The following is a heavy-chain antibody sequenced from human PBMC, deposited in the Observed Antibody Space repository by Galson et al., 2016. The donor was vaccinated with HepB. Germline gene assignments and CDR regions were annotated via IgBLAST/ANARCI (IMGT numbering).Heavy chain of an antibody. Sequence: SVKVSCKASGYTFIDYYMHWVRQTPGQGLEWMGWINPRTGGTNYAQKFQGRVTMTRDTSVGTAYMDLSNLQSDDTAVYRCSRGFSSSHLPHFDLWGQGSLVTVSS. CDR3: SRGFSSSHLPHFDL. V-gene: IGHV1-2*02. CDR1: GYTFIDYY. CDR2: INPRTGGT. J-gene: IGHJ4*02. D-gene: IGHD6-6*01.